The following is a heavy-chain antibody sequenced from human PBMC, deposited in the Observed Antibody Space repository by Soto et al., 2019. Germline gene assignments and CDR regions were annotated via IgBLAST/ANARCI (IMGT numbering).Heavy chain of an antibody. CDR2: IYYSGST. CDR1: GGSISSGGYY. CDR3: ARTWRVIAEPFDY. J-gene: IGHJ4*02. V-gene: IGHV4-31*03. Sequence: SETLSLTCTVSGGSISSGGYYWSWIRQHPGKGLEWIGYIYYSGSTYYNPSLKSRVTISVDTSKNQFSLKLSSVTAADTAVYYCARTWRVIAEPFDYWGQGTLVTVSS. D-gene: IGHD6-13*01.